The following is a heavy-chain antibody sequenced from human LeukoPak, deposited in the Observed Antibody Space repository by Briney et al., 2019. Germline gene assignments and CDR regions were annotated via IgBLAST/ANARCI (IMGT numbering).Heavy chain of an antibody. Sequence: QAGGSLRLSCAASGLTFSSYAMNWVRQAPGKGLEWVSAISGSGGNTYYADSVKGRFTICRDNSKNTLYLQMNSLRAEDTAVYYCAKAPGYSSSSYWGQGTLVTVSS. CDR1: GLTFSSYA. V-gene: IGHV3-23*01. D-gene: IGHD6-6*01. CDR3: AKAPGYSSSSY. J-gene: IGHJ4*02. CDR2: ISGSGGNT.